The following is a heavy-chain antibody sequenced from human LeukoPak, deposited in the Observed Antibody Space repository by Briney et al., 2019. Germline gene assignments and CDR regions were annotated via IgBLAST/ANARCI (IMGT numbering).Heavy chain of an antibody. CDR1: GASISSSY. D-gene: IGHD3-22*01. Sequence: SETLSLTCTVSGASISSSYWSWIRQPPGKGLEWIASIYHSGSTHYNPSLKSRGTISVDASKNEFTLKLSSVTAADTAVYYCARDSSGYPPYNWFDPWGQGTLVTVSS. V-gene: IGHV4-38-2*02. CDR2: IYHSGST. J-gene: IGHJ5*02. CDR3: ARDSSGYPPYNWFDP.